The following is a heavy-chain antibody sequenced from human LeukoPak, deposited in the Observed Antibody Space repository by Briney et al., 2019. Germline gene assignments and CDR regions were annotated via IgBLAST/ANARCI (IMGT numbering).Heavy chain of an antibody. D-gene: IGHD3-16*02. CDR2: ISGSGGST. J-gene: IGHJ4*02. CDR1: GFTFSSYA. V-gene: IGHV3-23*01. Sequence: GGSLRLSCAASGFTFSSYAMSWVRQAPGKGLEWVSAISGSGGSTYYADSVKGRFTISRDNSKNTLYLQMNSLRAEDTAVYYCAKLVSYDYVWGSYRFFDYWGQGTLVTVSS. CDR3: AKLVSYDYVWGSYRFFDY.